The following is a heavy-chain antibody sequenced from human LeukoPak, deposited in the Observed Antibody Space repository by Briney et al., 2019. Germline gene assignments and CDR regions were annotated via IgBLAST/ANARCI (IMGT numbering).Heavy chain of an antibody. CDR3: ARERADYYGSGDDY. D-gene: IGHD3-10*01. V-gene: IGHV3-48*02. CDR1: GFTFSSYS. J-gene: IGHJ4*02. Sequence: PGGSLRLSCAASGFTFSSYSMNWVRQAPGKGLEWVSYISSSSSTIYYADSVKGRFTIPRDNAKNSLYLQMNSLRDEDTAVYYCARERADYYGSGDDYWGQGTLVTVSS. CDR2: ISSSSSTI.